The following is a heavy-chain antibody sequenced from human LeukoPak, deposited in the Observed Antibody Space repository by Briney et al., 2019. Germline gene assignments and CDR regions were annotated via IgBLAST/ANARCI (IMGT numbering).Heavy chain of an antibody. V-gene: IGHV1-69*04. D-gene: IGHD5-24*01. CDR3: ARAEDVEMATIVGAFDI. CDR2: IIPILGIA. J-gene: IGHJ3*02. Sequence: GASVKVSCKASGYTFTGYYMHWVRQAPGQGLEWMGRIIPILGIANYAQKFQGRVTITADKSTSTAYMELSSLRSEDTAVYYCARAEDVEMATIVGAFDIWGQGTMVTVSS. CDR1: GYTFTGYY.